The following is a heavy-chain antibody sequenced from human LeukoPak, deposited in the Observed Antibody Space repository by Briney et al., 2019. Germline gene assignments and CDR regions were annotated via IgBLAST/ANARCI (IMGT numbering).Heavy chain of an antibody. V-gene: IGHV4-4*07. Sequence: PSETLSLTCTVSGGSISRFYWSWIRQPAGKGLEWIGRIYSGGDTNYNPSLKSRVTMSVDTSKNQFSLKLSSVTAADTAVYYCARGPQSSGWYRVDYWGQGTLVTVSS. CDR2: IYSGGDT. J-gene: IGHJ4*02. D-gene: IGHD6-19*01. CDR1: GGSISRFY. CDR3: ARGPQSSGWYRVDY.